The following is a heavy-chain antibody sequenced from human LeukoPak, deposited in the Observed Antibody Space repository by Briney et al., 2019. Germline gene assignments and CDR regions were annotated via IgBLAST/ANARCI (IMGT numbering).Heavy chain of an antibody. D-gene: IGHD3-10*01. CDR2: IYYSGST. J-gene: IGHJ4*02. CDR1: GGSISSGDYY. Sequence: SETLSLTCTVSGGSISSGDYYWSWIRQPPGKGLEWIGYIYYSGSTYYNPSLKSRVTISVDTSKNQFSLKLSSVTAADTAVYYCAREVSGSPISFDYWGQGTLVTVSS. V-gene: IGHV4-30-4*01. CDR3: AREVSGSPISFDY.